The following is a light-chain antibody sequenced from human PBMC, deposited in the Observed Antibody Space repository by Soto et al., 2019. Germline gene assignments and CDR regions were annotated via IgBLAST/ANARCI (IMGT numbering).Light chain of an antibody. CDR2: DVS. CDR3: SSYTSSSTVV. V-gene: IGLV2-14*01. J-gene: IGLJ2*01. Sequence: QSALTQPASVSGSTRQSITSSCTGTSSDVGGYNYVSWYQQHPGKAPKLMIYDVSNRPSGVSNRFSGSKSGNTASLTISGLQAEDEADYYCSSYTSSSTVVFGGGTKVTVL. CDR1: SSDVGGYNY.